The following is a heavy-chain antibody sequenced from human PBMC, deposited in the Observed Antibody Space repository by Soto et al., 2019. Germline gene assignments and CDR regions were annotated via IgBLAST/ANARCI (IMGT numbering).Heavy chain of an antibody. CDR1: GYTFGIYS. CDR3: ARRYGDPSSSTGFDY. V-gene: IGHV1-18*01. D-gene: IGHD2-21*02. J-gene: IGHJ4*02. CDR2: INTYSGKT. Sequence: QVQLVQSGPEVKKPGASVKVSCKASGYTFGIYSITWVRQAPGQGLEWLGGINTYSGKTYYAQKVQGRVTLTTVTSTSTAYVDMRSLRSDATAVYYCARRYGDPSSSTGFDYCGQGTLVSVSS.